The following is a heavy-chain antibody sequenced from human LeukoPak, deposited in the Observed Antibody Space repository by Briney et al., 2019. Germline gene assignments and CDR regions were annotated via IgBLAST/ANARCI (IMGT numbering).Heavy chain of an antibody. V-gene: IGHV1-69*04. CDR1: GGTFSSYA. J-gene: IGHJ4*02. CDR2: IIPILGIA. Sequence: SVRVSCKASGGTFSSYAISWVRQAPGQGLEWMGRIIPILGIANYAQKFQGRVTITADKSTSTAYMELSSLRSEDTAVYYCARENLASLEPFDYWGQGTLVTVSS. D-gene: IGHD2-2*01. CDR3: ARENLASLEPFDY.